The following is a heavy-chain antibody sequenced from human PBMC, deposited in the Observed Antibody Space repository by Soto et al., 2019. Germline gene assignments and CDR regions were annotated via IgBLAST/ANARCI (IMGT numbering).Heavy chain of an antibody. D-gene: IGHD6-6*01. CDR2: ISGSGGST. V-gene: IGHV3-23*01. Sequence: PRLSCAASGFTFSSYAMSWVRQAPGKGLEWVSAISGSGGSTYYADSVKGRFTISRDNSKNTLYLQMNSLRAEDTAVYYCASRSRYYYYGMDVWGQGTTVTVSS. CDR1: GFTFSSYA. CDR3: ASRSRYYYYGMDV. J-gene: IGHJ6*02.